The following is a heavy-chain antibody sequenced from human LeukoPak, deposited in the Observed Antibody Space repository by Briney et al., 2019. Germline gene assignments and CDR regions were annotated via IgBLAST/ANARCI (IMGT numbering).Heavy chain of an antibody. CDR2: INSDGSST. CDR1: GFTFSSYW. Sequence: HPGGSLRLSCAASGFTFSSYWMHWVRQAPGKGLVWVSRINSDGSSTSYADSVKGRFTISRDNAKNTLYLQMNSLRADDTAVYYCARVFGQWLVSFDVWGRGTMVTVSS. D-gene: IGHD6-19*01. CDR3: ARVFGQWLVSFDV. J-gene: IGHJ3*01. V-gene: IGHV3-74*01.